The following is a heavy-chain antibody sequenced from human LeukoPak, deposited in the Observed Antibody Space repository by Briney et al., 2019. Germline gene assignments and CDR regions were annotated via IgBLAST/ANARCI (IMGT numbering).Heavy chain of an antibody. CDR3: ARGQLAGYRSGWLDY. CDR2: IYTSGST. CDR1: GGSISSGSYY. Sequence: SQTLSPTCTVSGGSISSGSYYWSWIRQPPGKGLEWIGRIYTSGSTNYNPSLKSRVTISLDTSKNQFSLKLSSVTAADTAVYYCARGQLAGYRSGWLDYWGQGTLVTVSS. J-gene: IGHJ4*02. V-gene: IGHV4-61*02. D-gene: IGHD6-19*01.